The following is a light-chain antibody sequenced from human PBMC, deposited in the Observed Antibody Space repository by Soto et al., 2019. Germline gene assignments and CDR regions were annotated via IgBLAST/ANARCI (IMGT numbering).Light chain of an antibody. CDR1: QSLLYSSNNNYY. CDR3: QQYYETPLT. V-gene: IGKV4-1*01. J-gene: IGKJ4*01. Sequence: DIVMTQTPDSLAVSLGETATINCKSSQSLLYSSNNNYYLPLYRQKPRQPPELLIYWAYTRESGVPRRYSGSGSGTDFNLTISSLRAEDVAIYYCQQYYETPLTFGGGTTVEIK. CDR2: WAY.